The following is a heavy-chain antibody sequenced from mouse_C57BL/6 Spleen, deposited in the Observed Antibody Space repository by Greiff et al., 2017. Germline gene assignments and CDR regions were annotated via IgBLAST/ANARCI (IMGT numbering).Heavy chain of an antibody. CDR2: IRSKSNNYAT. CDR3: VRYGVYGHFDY. Sequence: EVKVVESGGGLVQPKGSLKLSCAASGFSFNTYAMNWVRQAPGKGLEWVARIRSKSNNYATYYADSVKDRFTISRDDSESMLYLQMNNLKTEDTAMYYCVRYGVYGHFDYWGQGTTLTVSS. V-gene: IGHV10-1*01. CDR1: GFSFNTYA. J-gene: IGHJ2*01. D-gene: IGHD1-1*02.